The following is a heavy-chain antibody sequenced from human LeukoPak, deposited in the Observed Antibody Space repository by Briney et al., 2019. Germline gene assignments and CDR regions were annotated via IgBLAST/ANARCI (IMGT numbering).Heavy chain of an antibody. J-gene: IGHJ3*02. Sequence: ASVKVSCKASGGTFSSYAISWVRRAPGQGLEWMGGIIPIFGTANYAQKFQGRVTITTDESTSTAYMELSSLRSEDTAVYYCARASKGPRDYDYVWGSYHKLHDAFDIWGQGTMVTVSS. V-gene: IGHV1-69*05. CDR3: ARASKGPRDYDYVWGSYHKLHDAFDI. CDR2: IIPIFGTA. D-gene: IGHD3-16*02. CDR1: GGTFSSYA.